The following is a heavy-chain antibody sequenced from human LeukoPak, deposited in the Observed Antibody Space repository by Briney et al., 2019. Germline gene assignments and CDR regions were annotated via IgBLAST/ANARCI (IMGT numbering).Heavy chain of an antibody. CDR2: ISYDGSNK. CDR3: AKGPPGFDY. CDR1: GFTFSSYG. Sequence: PGRSLRLSCAASGFTFSSYGMNWVRQAPGKGLEWVAVISYDGSNKYYADSVKGRFTISRDNSKNTLYLQMNSLRAEDTAVYYCAKGPPGFDYWGQGTLVTVSS. V-gene: IGHV3-30*18. D-gene: IGHD1-14*01. J-gene: IGHJ4*02.